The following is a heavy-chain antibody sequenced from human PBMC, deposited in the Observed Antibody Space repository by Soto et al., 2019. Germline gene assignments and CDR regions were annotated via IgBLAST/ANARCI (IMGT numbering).Heavy chain of an antibody. CDR2: IYHSGST. Sequence: PSETLSLTCAVSGGSISSGGYSWSWIRQPPGKGLEWIGYIYHSGSTYYNPSLKSRVTISVDRSKNQFSLKLSSVTAADTAVYYCASLTTYYDFWSGYYKPHPPYYGMDVWGQGTTVTVSS. J-gene: IGHJ6*02. CDR3: ASLTTYYDFWSGYYKPHPPYYGMDV. D-gene: IGHD3-3*01. CDR1: GGSISSGGYS. V-gene: IGHV4-30-2*01.